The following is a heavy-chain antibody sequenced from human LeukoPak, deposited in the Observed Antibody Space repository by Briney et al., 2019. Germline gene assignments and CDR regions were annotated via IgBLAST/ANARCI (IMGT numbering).Heavy chain of an antibody. J-gene: IGHJ6*03. CDR1: GYTFTGYY. D-gene: IGHD3-22*01. V-gene: IGHV1-2*02. CDR3: ARHLFLDSKRYYYHYYMDV. Sequence: ASVKVSCKASGYTFTGYYMHWVRQAPGQGLEWMGWINPNSGGTNYAQKFQGRVTMTRDTSISTAYMELSRLRSDDTAVYYCARHLFLDSKRYYYHYYMDVWGKGTTVTVSS. CDR2: INPNSGGT.